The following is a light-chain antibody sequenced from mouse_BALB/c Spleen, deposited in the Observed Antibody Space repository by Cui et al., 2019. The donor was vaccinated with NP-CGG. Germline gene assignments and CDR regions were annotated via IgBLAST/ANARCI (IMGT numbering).Light chain of an antibody. J-gene: IGLJ1*01. CDR1: TGAVTTTNY. CDR3: ALWYSNHWV. V-gene: IGLV1*01. Sequence: QAVVTQESALTTSPGETVTLTCRSSTGAVTTTNYANWVQEKPDHLFTGLIGGTNNRAPGVPARFSGSLIGDKAALTITGAQTDDGAIYFCALWYSNHWVFGGGTKLTVL. CDR2: GTN.